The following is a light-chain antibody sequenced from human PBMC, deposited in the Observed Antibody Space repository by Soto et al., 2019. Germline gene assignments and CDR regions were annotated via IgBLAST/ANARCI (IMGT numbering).Light chain of an antibody. J-gene: IGKJ5*01. CDR3: QQRLSWPIT. CDR2: DAS. V-gene: IGKV3-11*01. CDR1: ESISSQ. Sequence: EIVFTQSPSSLSLSPGEGATLSCGASESISSQLVWYQQIPGQAPRLLIYDASDRATGVPARFSGSGSGTDFTLTISSLEPEDFAVYYCQQRLSWPITFGQGTRLEIK.